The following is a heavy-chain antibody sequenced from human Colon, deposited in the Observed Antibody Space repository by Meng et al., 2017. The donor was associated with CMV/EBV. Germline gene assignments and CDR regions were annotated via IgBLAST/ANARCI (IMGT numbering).Heavy chain of an antibody. CDR3: ARGLVVGVGYYYYGMDV. J-gene: IGHJ6*02. CDR2: TYYAGST. D-gene: IGHD2-15*01. Sequence: GSLRLSCTVSGGSISTFYWSWLRQVPGKGLEWIGYTYYAGSTKYKSPLKSRVTTSVDKSKNQFSLKLSSVTAADTAVYYCARGLVVGVGYYYYGMDVWGQGTTVTVSS. V-gene: IGHV4-59*01. CDR1: GGSISTFY.